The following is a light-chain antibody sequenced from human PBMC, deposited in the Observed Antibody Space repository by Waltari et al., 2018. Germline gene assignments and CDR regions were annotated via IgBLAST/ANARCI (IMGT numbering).Light chain of an antibody. CDR3: QQSYSTPRT. V-gene: IGKV1-39*01. CDR1: QSISSY. Sequence: DIQINQSPSSLSASVRDRVTIPCRASQSISSYLNWYQQKPGKAPKLLIYAASSLQSGVPSRFSGSGSGTDFTLTISSLQPEDFATYYCQQSYSTPRTFGQGTKVEIK. J-gene: IGKJ1*01. CDR2: AAS.